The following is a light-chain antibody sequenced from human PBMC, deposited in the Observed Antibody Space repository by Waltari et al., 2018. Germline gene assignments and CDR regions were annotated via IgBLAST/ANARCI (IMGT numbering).Light chain of an antibody. J-gene: IGLJ1*01. CDR2: SNN. CDR1: SSNIGSNK. CDR3: AAWDDSLTGFV. V-gene: IGLV1-44*01. Sequence: QSVLTQPPSASGTPGQRVTISCSGSSSNIGSNKAHWYQQLPGTAPKPLIYSNNQRPSGVPDRFSGSKSGTSASLAISGLQSEDEADYYCAAWDDSLTGFVLGTGTKVTVL.